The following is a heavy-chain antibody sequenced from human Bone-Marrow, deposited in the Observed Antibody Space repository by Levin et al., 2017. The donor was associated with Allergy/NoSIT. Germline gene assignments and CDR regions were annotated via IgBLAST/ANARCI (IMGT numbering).Heavy chain of an antibody. Sequence: GESLKISCKASGYTFGTNGISWVRQAPGQGLEWMGSISAYNGNTNYVQKLQGRVTLTTDTSTSTAYMELRSLRSDDTAIYYCARGGIASSGTGNWFDPWGQGTLVTVSS. CDR3: ARGGIASSGTGNWFDP. CDR2: ISAYNGNT. V-gene: IGHV1-18*01. J-gene: IGHJ5*02. D-gene: IGHD6-13*01. CDR1: GYTFGTNG.